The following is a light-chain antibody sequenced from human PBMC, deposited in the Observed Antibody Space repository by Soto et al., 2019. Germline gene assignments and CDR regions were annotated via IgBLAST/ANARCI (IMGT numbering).Light chain of an antibody. V-gene: IGKV3-15*01. CDR2: GAS. CDR1: QSVSSN. J-gene: IGKJ2*01. CDR3: QQYNNWPYT. Sequence: EIVMTQSPATLSVSTGERATLSCRASQSVSSNLAWYQQKPGQAPRLLIYGASTRATGIPARFSGSGSGTDFTLTISSLQSEDFALYYCQQYNNWPYTFGQGTKVDIK.